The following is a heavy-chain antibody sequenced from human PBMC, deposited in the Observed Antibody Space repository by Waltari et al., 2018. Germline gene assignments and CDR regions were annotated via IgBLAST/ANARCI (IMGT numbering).Heavy chain of an antibody. CDR3: AKHYDVDTAMGPFVDY. Sequence: QVQLVESGGGVVQPGRSLRLSCAASGFTFSSYGMHWVRQAPGKGLEWVAVIWYDGSNKYYADSVKGRFTISRDNSKNTLYLQMNSLRAEDTAMYYCAKHYDVDTAMGPFVDYWGQGTLVTVSS. V-gene: IGHV3-30*18. CDR2: IWYDGSNK. J-gene: IGHJ4*02. D-gene: IGHD5-18*01. CDR1: GFTFSSYG.